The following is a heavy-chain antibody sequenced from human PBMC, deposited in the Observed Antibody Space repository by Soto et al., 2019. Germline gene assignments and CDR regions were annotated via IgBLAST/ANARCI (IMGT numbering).Heavy chain of an antibody. D-gene: IGHD1-26*01. CDR1: GFAFNDYA. V-gene: IGHV3-9*01. Sequence: EVQLVESGGGFVQPGGSLRLSCAAYGFAFNDYAMHWVRQTPGKGLEWVSIITWNSGIREYADSVKGRFTISRDSAKNSLHLQMNSLRPEDTGVYYCAKDKQNSIRGGYDFDYWGQGTLVTVPS. J-gene: IGHJ4*02. CDR3: AKDKQNSIRGGYDFDY. CDR2: ITWNSGIR.